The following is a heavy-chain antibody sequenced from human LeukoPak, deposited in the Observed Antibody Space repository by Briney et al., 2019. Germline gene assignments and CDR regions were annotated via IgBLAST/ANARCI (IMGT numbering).Heavy chain of an antibody. Sequence: PGGSLRLSCAASGFTFSSYVMSWVRQAPGKGLEWVSLISGSGDSTYYADSVKGRFTISRDNSKNTVYLQMNSLRSEDTAVYYCATTVSGEVIDYWGQGTLVTVSS. V-gene: IGHV3-23*01. CDR2: ISGSGDST. CDR3: ATTVSGEVIDY. J-gene: IGHJ4*02. D-gene: IGHD3-16*01. CDR1: GFTFSSYV.